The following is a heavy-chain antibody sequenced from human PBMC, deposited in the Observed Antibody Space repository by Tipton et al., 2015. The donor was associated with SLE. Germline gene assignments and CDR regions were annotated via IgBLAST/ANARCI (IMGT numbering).Heavy chain of an antibody. CDR3: ARGLSSLVGFYYYYYMDV. CDR2: INHSGST. D-gene: IGHD2-8*02. CDR1: GGSFSGYY. J-gene: IGHJ6*03. V-gene: IGHV4-34*01. Sequence: TLSLTCAVYGGSFSGYYWSWIRQSPGKGLEWIGEINHSGSTTYNPSLKSRVTISIDTSKNQFSLKLSSVTAADTAVYYCARGLSSLVGFYYYYYMDVWGKGTTVTVSS.